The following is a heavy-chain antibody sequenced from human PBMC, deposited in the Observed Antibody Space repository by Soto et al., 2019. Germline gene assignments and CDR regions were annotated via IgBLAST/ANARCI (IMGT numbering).Heavy chain of an antibody. D-gene: IGHD3-10*01. J-gene: IGHJ6*02. CDR2: MNPNSGNT. CDR1: GYTFTSYD. Sequence: QVQLVQSGAEVKKPGASVKVSCKASGYTFTSYDINWVRQATGQGLEWMGWMNPNSGNTGYAQKFQGRVTMTRNTSISTAYMELSSLRSEDTAVYYCARMYALVLWFGESYYYCGMDVWGQGTTVTVSS. CDR3: ARMYALVLWFGESYYYCGMDV. V-gene: IGHV1-8*01.